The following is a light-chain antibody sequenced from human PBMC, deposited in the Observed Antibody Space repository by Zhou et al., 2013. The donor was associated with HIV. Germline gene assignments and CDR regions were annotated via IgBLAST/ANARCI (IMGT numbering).Light chain of an antibody. Sequence: IRMTQSPSSLFASTGDKITITCRASQGISTYVAWYQQKPGKAPNLLIYAASTLQGGVPSRFSGSGSGTEFTLTISSLQPEDFASYFCQQSYSTPFSFGPGTRVNIK. CDR3: QQSYSTPFS. J-gene: IGKJ3*01. CDR2: AAS. V-gene: IGKV1-8*01. CDR1: QGISTY.